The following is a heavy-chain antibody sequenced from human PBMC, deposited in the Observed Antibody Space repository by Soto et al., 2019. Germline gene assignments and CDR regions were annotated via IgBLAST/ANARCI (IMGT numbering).Heavy chain of an antibody. V-gene: IGHV4-31*03. CDR3: ARGARYWFDP. CDR1: GASISSGGYY. J-gene: IGHJ5*02. Sequence: PSETLSLTCTVSGASISSGGYYWSWIRQHPEKGLEWIGYSYYSGSTYYNPSLKSRASISVDTSKNQFSLKLSSVTAADTSVYYCARGARYWFDPWGQGTLVTVSS. CDR2: SYYSGST.